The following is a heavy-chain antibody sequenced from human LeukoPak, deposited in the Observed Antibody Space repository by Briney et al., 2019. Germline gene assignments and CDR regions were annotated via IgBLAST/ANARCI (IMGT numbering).Heavy chain of an antibody. Sequence: GGSLRLSCAASGFTFSSYSMNWVRQAPGKGLEGVSSISSSSSYIYYADSVKGRFTISRDNAKNSLYLQMNSLRAEDTAVYYCARDSSGWYVGYFDYWGQGTLVTVSS. D-gene: IGHD6-19*01. CDR3: ARDSSGWYVGYFDY. J-gene: IGHJ4*02. CDR2: ISSSSSYI. CDR1: GFTFSSYS. V-gene: IGHV3-21*01.